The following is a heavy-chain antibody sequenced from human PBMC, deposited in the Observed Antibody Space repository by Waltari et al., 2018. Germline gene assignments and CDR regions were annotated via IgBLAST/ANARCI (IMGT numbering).Heavy chain of an antibody. J-gene: IGHJ4*02. Sequence: EVQLLESGGGLVQPGGSLRPSCPASGFTFRNYPIRGVRQAPGKGLEWVSAISGSGDNTFYVDSVKGRFTISRDNSKNTLYLQMNSLRAEDTAVYYCAKHLTLVRGIGPYFDYWGQGTLVTVSS. D-gene: IGHD3-10*01. CDR2: ISGSGDNT. CDR1: GFTFRNYP. V-gene: IGHV3-23*01. CDR3: AKHLTLVRGIGPYFDY.